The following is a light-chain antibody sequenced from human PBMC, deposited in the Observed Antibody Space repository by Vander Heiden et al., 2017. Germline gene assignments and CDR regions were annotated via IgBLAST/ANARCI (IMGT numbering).Light chain of an antibody. V-gene: IGLV3-25*03. CDR2: KDN. J-gene: IGLJ3*02. CDR3: QSAASSGNCVV. CDR1: AFPKNY. Sequence: SLELPQPPSPPVSPGQTAMITCAGNAFPKNYGSWYQQKPGQAPVVVIYKDNERPSRIPGRFSGSSSGTTVTLTISGVQAEDEADYYCQSAASSGNCVVFGGGTKLTVL.